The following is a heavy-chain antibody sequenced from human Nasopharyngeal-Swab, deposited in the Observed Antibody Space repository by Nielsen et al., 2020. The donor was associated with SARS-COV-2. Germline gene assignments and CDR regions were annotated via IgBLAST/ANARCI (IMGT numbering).Heavy chain of an antibody. Sequence: SETLSLTCSVSGGSISSGEYYWSWIRQPAGKGLEWIGRIYTGGSTNYNPSLKSRVTISVDTSKNQFSLKLSSVTATDTALYYCGREELGGDYNWFDPWGQGTLVTVSS. CDR1: GGSISSGEYY. CDR2: IYTGGST. CDR3: GREELGGDYNWFDP. D-gene: IGHD4-17*01. V-gene: IGHV4-61*02. J-gene: IGHJ5*02.